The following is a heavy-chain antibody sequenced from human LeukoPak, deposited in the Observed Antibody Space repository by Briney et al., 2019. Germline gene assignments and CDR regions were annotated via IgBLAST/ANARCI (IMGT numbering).Heavy chain of an antibody. CDR1: GFHLSNNY. V-gene: IGHV3-53*01. CDR2: IYSGGIT. J-gene: IGHJ4*02. D-gene: IGHD5-18*01. Sequence: GGSLRLSCAASGFHLSNNYMSWVRQAPGKGLECVSVIYSGGITYYADSVKGRFIISRGSSKNTLYLQINSLRAEDTAVYYCAGDLGYNYGLDYWGQGALVTVSS. CDR3: AGDLGYNYGLDY.